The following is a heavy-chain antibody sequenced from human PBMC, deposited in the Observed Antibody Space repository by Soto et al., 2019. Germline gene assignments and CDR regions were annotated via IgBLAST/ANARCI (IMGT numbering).Heavy chain of an antibody. J-gene: IGHJ6*02. CDR3: ATPAHDYNNYYYYYGMDA. Sequence: PGGSLRLSCAASGFGFSSYVMHWVRQAPGKGLEWVAVISYDGSNKYYADSVKGRFTISRDNSKNKLYLQMSSLRAEDTAVYYCATPAHDYNNYYYYYGMDAWGQGTT. CDR1: GFGFSSYV. CDR2: ISYDGSNK. V-gene: IGHV3-30*03. D-gene: IGHD4-4*01.